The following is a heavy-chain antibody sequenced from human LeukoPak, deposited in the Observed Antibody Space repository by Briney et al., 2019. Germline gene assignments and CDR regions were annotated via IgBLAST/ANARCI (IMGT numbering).Heavy chain of an antibody. J-gene: IGHJ6*02. CDR3: AKDVSTGGVAPGYFYGMDV. V-gene: IGHV3-9*01. CDR2: ISWRSGSR. D-gene: IGHD3-16*01. Sequence: GRSLRLSYPVSGFTFDDYGMHWVRLAAGKDLGWVSGISWRSGSRGYADSVKGRFTIARDNAKNSLYLQMNSLRHEDTALYYCAKDVSTGGVAPGYFYGMDVWGQGTTVTVSS. CDR1: GFTFDDYG.